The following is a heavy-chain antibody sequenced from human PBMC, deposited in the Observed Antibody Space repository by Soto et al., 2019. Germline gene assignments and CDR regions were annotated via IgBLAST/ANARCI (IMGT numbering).Heavy chain of an antibody. J-gene: IGHJ6*02. V-gene: IGHV3-30-3*01. D-gene: IGHD2-21*01. Sequence: PGGSLRLSCAASGFTFSSYAMHWVRQAPGKGLEWVAVISYDGSNKYYADSVKGRFTIPRDNSKNTLYLQMNSLRAEDTAVYYCVREDGRDYYYYGMDVWGQGTTVTVSS. CDR1: GFTFSSYA. CDR2: ISYDGSNK. CDR3: VREDGRDYYYYGMDV.